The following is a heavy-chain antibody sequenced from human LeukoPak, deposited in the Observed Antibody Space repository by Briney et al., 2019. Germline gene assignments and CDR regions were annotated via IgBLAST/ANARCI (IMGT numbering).Heavy chain of an antibody. CDR1: GGSFSGYY. D-gene: IGHD2-2*01. J-gene: IGHJ4*02. V-gene: IGHV4-34*01. CDR2: INHSGST. CDR3: ARGRRYCSSTSCSFLDY. Sequence: SETLSLTCAVYGGSFSGYYWSWIRQPPGKGLEWIGEINHSGSTNYNPSLKSRVTISVDTSKNQFSLKLSSVTAADTAVYYCARGRRYCSSTSCSFLDYWGQGTLVTVSS.